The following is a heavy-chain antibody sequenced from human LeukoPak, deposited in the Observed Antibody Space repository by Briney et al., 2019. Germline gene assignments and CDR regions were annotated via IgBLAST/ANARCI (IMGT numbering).Heavy chain of an antibody. J-gene: IGHJ4*02. CDR2: IIPIFGTA. V-gene: IGHV1-69*13. CDR1: GGTFSSYA. Sequence: SVKVSCKASGGTFSSYAISWVRQAPGQGLEWMGGIIPIFGTANYAQKFQGRVTITADESTSTAYMELSSLRSEDTAVYYCARDWDQLLFLDYWGQGTLVTVSS. D-gene: IGHD2-2*01. CDR3: ARDWDQLLFLDY.